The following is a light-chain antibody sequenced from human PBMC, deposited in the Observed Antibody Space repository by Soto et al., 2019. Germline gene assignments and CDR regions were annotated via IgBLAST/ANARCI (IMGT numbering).Light chain of an antibody. Sequence: SLLTQPPSVSAAPGQKVTLSCSGSSPNIGKYYVSWHQQLPGTAPKLLIYENDKRPSGIPDRFSGSKSGTSATLGITGLQTGDEADYYCGTWDSSLTTFVFGTGTKVTVL. J-gene: IGLJ1*01. V-gene: IGLV1-51*02. CDR2: END. CDR1: SPNIGKYY. CDR3: GTWDSSLTTFV.